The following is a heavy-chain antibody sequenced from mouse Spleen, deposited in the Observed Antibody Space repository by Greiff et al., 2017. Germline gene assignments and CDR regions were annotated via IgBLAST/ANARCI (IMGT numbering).Heavy chain of an antibody. CDR2: ISSGGGNT. CDR3: ARRGGTYYFDY. Sequence: EVMLVESGGGLVKLGGSLKLSCAASGFTFSSYAMSWVRQTPEKRLEWVATISSGGGNTYYPDSVKGRFTISRDNAKNTLYLQMSSLKSEDTAMYYCARRGGTYYFDYWGQGTTLTVSS. J-gene: IGHJ2*01. V-gene: IGHV5-9*01. CDR1: GFTFSSYA.